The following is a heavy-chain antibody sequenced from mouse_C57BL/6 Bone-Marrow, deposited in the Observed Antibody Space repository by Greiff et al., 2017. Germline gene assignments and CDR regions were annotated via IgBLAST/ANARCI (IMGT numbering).Heavy chain of an antibody. CDR1: GFNIKDYY. CDR2: IDPENGDT. CDR3: TTWAAEAMDY. Sequence: VQLQQSGAELVRPGASVKLSCTASGFNIKDYYMHWVKQRPEQGLEWIGWIDPENGDTEYASKFQGKATITADTSSNTAYLQLSSLTSEDTAVYYCTTWAAEAMDYWGQGTSVTVSS. V-gene: IGHV14-4*01. J-gene: IGHJ4*01.